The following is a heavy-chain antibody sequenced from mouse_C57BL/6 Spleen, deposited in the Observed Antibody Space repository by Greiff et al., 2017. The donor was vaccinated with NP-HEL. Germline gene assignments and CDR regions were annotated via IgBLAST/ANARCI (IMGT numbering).Heavy chain of an antibody. CDR1: GYTFTDHT. D-gene: IGHD2-2*01. J-gene: IGHJ3*01. CDR3: SRSGDGYGAWFAY. V-gene: IGHV1-78*01. CDR2: IYPRDGST. Sequence: VQLQQSDAELVKPGASVKISCKVSGYTFTDHTIHWMKQRPEQGLEWIGYIYPRDGSTKYNEKFKGKATLTADKSSSTAYMQLNSLTYEDSAVYFCSRSGDGYGAWFAYWGKGTLVTVSA.